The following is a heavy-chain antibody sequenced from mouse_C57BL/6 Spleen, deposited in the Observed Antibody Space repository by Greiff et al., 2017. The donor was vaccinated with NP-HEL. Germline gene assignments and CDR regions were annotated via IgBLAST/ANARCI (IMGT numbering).Heavy chain of an antibody. CDR3: TREGRDGGFAY. V-gene: IGHV1-15*01. D-gene: IGHD3-3*01. Sequence: QVQLKESGAELVRPGASVTLSCKASGYTFTDYEMHWVKQTPVHGLEWIGAIDPETGGTAYNQKFKGKAILTADKSSSTAYMELRSLTSEDSAVYYCTREGRDGGFAYWGQGTLVTVSA. CDR2: IDPETGGT. J-gene: IGHJ3*01. CDR1: GYTFTDYE.